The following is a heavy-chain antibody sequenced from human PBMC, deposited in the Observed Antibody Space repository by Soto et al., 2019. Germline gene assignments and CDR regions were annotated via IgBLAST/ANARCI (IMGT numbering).Heavy chain of an antibody. CDR1: GGTFNNYP. CDR2: IIPIFGTA. CDR3: ARGNGYRGDDHYYYFDMDV. D-gene: IGHD5-12*01. Sequence: QVQLVQSGAEVKTPGSSVKVSCKASGGTFNNYPITWVRQATGEGLQWMAGIIPIFGTANYAQKIQGRVMIRVDESTSTACMELSSLGSEATAVYSCARGNGYRGDDHYYYFDMDVWGQGTTVTVSS. V-gene: IGHV1-69*01. J-gene: IGHJ6*02.